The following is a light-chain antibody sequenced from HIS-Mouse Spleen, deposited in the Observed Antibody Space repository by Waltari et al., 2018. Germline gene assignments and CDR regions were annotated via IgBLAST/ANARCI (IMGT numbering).Light chain of an antibody. V-gene: IGLV2-14*03. J-gene: IGLJ1*01. CDR3: SSYTSSSTYV. Sequence: QSALTQPASVSGSPGQSITISCTGTSSDVGGYNYVSWYQQHPGKAPKLMIYDVSNRPSGVSNRCAGSTSGNTASLTISGLQAEDEADYYCSSYTSSSTYVFGTGTKVTVL. CDR1: SSDVGGYNY. CDR2: DVS.